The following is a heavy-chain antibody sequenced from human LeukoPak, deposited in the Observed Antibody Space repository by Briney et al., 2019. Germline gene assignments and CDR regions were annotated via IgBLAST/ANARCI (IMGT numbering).Heavy chain of an antibody. CDR1: GYTFTGYY. D-gene: IGHD6-13*01. CDR3: ARDIGYSSSWDYFDY. Sequence: VSVNVSCKASGYTFTGYYMHWVRQAPGQGLEWMGWINPNSGGTNYAQKFQGRVTMTRDTSISTAYMELSRLRSDDTAVYYCARDIGYSSSWDYFDYWGQGTLVTVTA. CDR2: INPNSGGT. V-gene: IGHV1-2*02. J-gene: IGHJ4*02.